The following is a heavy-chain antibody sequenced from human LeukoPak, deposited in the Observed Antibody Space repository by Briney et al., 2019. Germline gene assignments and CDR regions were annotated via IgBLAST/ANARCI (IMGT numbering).Heavy chain of an antibody. J-gene: IGHJ6*02. CDR2: ISYDGSNK. CDR3: ARGRTIYCRGVESSCYQRRGLNYYYGMDV. D-gene: IGHD2-2*01. CDR1: GFTFSSYA. V-gene: IGHV3-30-3*01. Sequence: PGGSLRLSCAASGFTFSSYAMHWVRQAPGKGLEWVAVISYDGSNKYYADSVKGRFTISRDNSKNTLYLQMNSLRAEDTAVYYCARGRTIYCRGVESSCYQRRGLNYYYGMDVWGQGTTVTVSS.